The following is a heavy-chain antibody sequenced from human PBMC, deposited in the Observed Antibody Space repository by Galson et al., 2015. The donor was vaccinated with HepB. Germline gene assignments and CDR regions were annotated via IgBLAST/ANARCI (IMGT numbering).Heavy chain of an antibody. CDR2: ITVSGHVT. D-gene: IGHD4-11*01. V-gene: IGHV3-23*01. J-gene: IGHJ6*02. CDR3: ALNSTVDRFYSGLDV. Sequence: SLRLSCAASESTFSSSAMTWVRRAPGKGLEWLSSITVSGHVTYYADSVKGRFTISRDNSKSTLYLQMSSLRVEDTAVYYCALNSTVDRFYSGLDVWGPGTTVIVSS. CDR1: ESTFSSSA.